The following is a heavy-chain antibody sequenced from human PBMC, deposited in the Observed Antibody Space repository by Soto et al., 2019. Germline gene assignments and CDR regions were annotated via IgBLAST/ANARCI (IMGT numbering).Heavy chain of an antibody. CDR3: ARANPTKYYDYVWGDYRRGGMDV. Sequence: QLQLVQSGAEVKKPGSSVKVSCKASGGTFSAYAISWVRQAPGQGLEWMGGILPLSGTTNYTQRFQGRVTISADKSTSTACMELSSLRSEDTAVYYCARANPTKYYDYVWGDYRRGGMDVWGQGTTVTVSS. CDR1: GGTFSAYA. CDR2: ILPLSGTT. J-gene: IGHJ6*02. V-gene: IGHV1-69*06. D-gene: IGHD3-16*02.